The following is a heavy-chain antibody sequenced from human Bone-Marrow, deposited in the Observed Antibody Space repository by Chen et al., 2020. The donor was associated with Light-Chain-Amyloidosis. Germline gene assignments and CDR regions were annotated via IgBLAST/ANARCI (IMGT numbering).Heavy chain of an antibody. CDR2: INTQTGHP. D-gene: IGHD3-3*01. V-gene: IGHV7-4-1*02. J-gene: IGHJ4*02. CDR1: GFTFTTYA. Sequence: QVQLVQSGSELKKPGASVKISCKASGFTFTTYAMTWVRQAPGQGLEWIGWINTQTGHPTYAQGFTGRFVFSLDTSVSTASLHISSLKAEDTAVYYCARVDFWTGYYSTFDYWGQGTLVTVSS. CDR3: ARVDFWTGYYSTFDY.